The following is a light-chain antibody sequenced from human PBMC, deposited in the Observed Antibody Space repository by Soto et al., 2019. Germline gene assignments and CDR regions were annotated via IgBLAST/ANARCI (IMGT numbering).Light chain of an antibody. CDR3: QQYNSSSIT. CDR1: QSISPW. CDR2: QAS. V-gene: IGKV1-5*03. J-gene: IGKJ4*01. Sequence: DIQMTQSPSTLSASVGDRVTITCRASQSISPWLAWYQQKPGKAPKLLIYQASSLESGAPSRFSGSASGTEFTLTISSLQPDDLATYYCQQYNSSSITFGGGTKVEIK.